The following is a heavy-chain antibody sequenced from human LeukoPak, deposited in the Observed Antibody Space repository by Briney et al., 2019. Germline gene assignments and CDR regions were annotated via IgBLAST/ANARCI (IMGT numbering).Heavy chain of an antibody. J-gene: IGHJ4*02. Sequence: PSETLSLTCAVYGGSFSGYYWGWIRQPPGKGLEWIGEINHSGSTNYNPSLKSRVTISVDTSKNQFSLKLSSVTAADTAVYYCARGGLFSDYWGQGTLVTVSS. CDR3: ARGGLFSDY. CDR1: GGSFSGYY. V-gene: IGHV4-34*01. CDR2: INHSGST. D-gene: IGHD3-10*02.